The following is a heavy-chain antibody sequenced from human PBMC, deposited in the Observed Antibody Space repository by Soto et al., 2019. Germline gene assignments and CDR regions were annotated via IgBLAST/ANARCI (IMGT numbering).Heavy chain of an antibody. CDR1: GYTFTSYD. CDR3: ASAYCSSTSCSTGSYYYAMDV. J-gene: IGHJ6*02. CDR2: MNPNSGNT. D-gene: IGHD2-2*01. V-gene: IGHV1-8*01. Sequence: ASVKVSCKASGYTFTSYDINWVRQATGQGLEWMGWMNPNSGNTGYAQKFQGRVTMTRNTSISTAYMELSSLRSEDTAVYYCASAYCSSTSCSTGSYYYAMDVWGQGTTVTVSS.